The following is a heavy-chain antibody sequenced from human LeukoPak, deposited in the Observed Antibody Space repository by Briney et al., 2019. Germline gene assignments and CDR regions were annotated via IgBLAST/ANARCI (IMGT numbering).Heavy chain of an antibody. CDR2: VDDSGAFT. V-gene: IGHV3-23*01. CDR3: AKRSSSSSPPYFDY. J-gene: IGHJ4*02. Sequence: GGSLRLSCAASRFAFSSYAMGWVRQAPGKGLEWVSSVDDSGAFTYYADSVKGRFTISRDNSKSTLYLQMNSLRAEDTALYYCAKRSSSSSPPYFDYCGQGTLVTVSS. CDR1: RFAFSSYA. D-gene: IGHD6-6*01.